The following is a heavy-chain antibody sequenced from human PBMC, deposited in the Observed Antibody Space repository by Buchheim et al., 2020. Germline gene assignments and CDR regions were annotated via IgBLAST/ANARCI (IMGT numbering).Heavy chain of an antibody. CDR3: ARDRNLEWELRS. D-gene: IGHD1-26*01. CDR2: ISYDGSNK. J-gene: IGHJ4*02. CDR1: GFTFSSYA. V-gene: IGHV3-30-3*01. Sequence: QVQLVESGGGVVQPGRSLRLSCAASGFTFSSYAMHWVRQAPGKGLEWVAVISYDGSNKYYADSVKGRFTISRDNSKNTLYLQMNSLRAEDTAVYYCARDRNLEWELRSWGQGTL.